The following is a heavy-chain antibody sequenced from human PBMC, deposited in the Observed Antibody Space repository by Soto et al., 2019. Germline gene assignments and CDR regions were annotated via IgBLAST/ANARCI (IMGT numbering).Heavy chain of an antibody. Sequence: QVPLVQSGAEVKKPGASVKVSCKASGYTFTSYGISWVRQAPGQGLEWMGWISAYNGNTNYAQKLQGRVTMTTDTSTSTAYRELRSLRSDDTAVYYCARGGVVFGIAESYYYYGMDVWGQGTTVTVSS. CDR1: GYTFTSYG. V-gene: IGHV1-18*01. CDR2: ISAYNGNT. D-gene: IGHD6-13*01. CDR3: ARGGVVFGIAESYYYYGMDV. J-gene: IGHJ6*02.